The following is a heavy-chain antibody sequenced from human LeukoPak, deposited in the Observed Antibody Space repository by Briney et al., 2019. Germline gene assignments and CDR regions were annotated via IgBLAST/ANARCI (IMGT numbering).Heavy chain of an antibody. V-gene: IGHV3-33*01. J-gene: IGHJ4*02. Sequence: TGGSLRLSCAASGFTFSSYGMHWVRQAPGKGLEWVAVIWYDGSNKYYADSVKGRFTISRDNSKNTLHLQMNSLRAEDTAVYYCARDGTGSNSGWYIHWGQGALVTVSS. D-gene: IGHD6-19*01. CDR1: GFTFSSYG. CDR3: ARDGTGSNSGWYIH. CDR2: IWYDGSNK.